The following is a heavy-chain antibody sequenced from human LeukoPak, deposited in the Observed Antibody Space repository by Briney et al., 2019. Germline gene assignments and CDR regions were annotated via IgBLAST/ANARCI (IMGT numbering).Heavy chain of an antibody. CDR1: GFTFSSYA. D-gene: IGHD2-2*01. J-gene: IGHJ4*02. CDR2: ISYDGSNK. CDR3: AREGYCNRTSCSLSPFDY. V-gene: IGHV3-30-3*01. Sequence: GGSLRLSCAASGFTFSSYAMHWVRQAPGKGLEWVAIISYDGSNKYYADSVKGRFTISRDNSNNTLYLQMNSLRAEDTAVYYCAREGYCNRTSCSLSPFDYWGQGTLVTVSS.